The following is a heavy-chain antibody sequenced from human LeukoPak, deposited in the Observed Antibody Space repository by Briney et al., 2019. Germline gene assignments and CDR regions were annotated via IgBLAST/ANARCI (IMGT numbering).Heavy chain of an antibody. Sequence: PGGSLRLSCVASGFSLSNYIMSWVRQTPGKGLEWVSTVSSSGSYTYYADSVKGRFTISRDNSKNTVYLEVNSLRAEDTAVYYCTAGGFQDGYNYRSFFLAYWGQGTLVTVSS. V-gene: IGHV3-23*01. J-gene: IGHJ4*02. CDR2: VSSSGSYT. CDR1: GFSLSNYI. D-gene: IGHD5-24*01. CDR3: TAGGFQDGYNYRSFFLAY.